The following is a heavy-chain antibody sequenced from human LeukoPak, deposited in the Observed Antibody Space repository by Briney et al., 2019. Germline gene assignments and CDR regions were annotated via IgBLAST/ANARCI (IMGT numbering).Heavy chain of an antibody. V-gene: IGHV3-23*01. CDR1: GFISSNYA. CDR3: AKDLSLLDWFGEPDAFDF. D-gene: IGHD3-10*01. J-gene: IGHJ3*01. CDR2: ISGGDDTT. Sequence: PGGSLRLSCAASGFISSNYAMTWVRQGPGKGLEWVSTISGGDDTTTYGDSVKGRFTISRDNSNNTVYLQMDSLRVDDTAVYYCAKDLSLLDWFGEPDAFDFWGQGTMVTVSS.